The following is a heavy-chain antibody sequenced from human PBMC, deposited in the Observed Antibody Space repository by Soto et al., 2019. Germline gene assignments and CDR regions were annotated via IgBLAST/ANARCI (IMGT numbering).Heavy chain of an antibody. CDR2: IRNDGGSM. CDR3: VRDRYTMSDFWSAFSRD. D-gene: IGHD3-3*01. J-gene: IGHJ4*02. CDR1: GFTFSSSP. Sequence: EVQLVQSGGGLVQPGGSLRLSCAASGFTFSSSPMSWVRQVPGKGLEWISAIRNDGGSMYYVESVKGRFTISRDNSKNSSSLRMKNLRAEDTAIYYCVRDRYTMSDFWSAFSRDWGQGALVIVSS. V-gene: IGHV3-23*02.